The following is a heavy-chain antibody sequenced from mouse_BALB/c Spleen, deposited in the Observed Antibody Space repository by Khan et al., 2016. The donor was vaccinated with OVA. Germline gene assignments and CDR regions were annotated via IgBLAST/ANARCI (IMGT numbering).Heavy chain of an antibody. CDR2: MIYSGNT. Sequence: EVKLLESGPSLVKPSQTLSLTCSVNGDSITSGYWNWIRKFPGYKLEYMGYMIYSGNTYYNPSLKSRISITRHTSKNQYYLQLNSVTTEDTATYYCAKSTYRYAFAYWGQGTLVTVSA. J-gene: IGHJ3*01. CDR1: GDSITSGY. CDR3: AKSTYRYAFAY. D-gene: IGHD2-14*01. V-gene: IGHV3-8*02.